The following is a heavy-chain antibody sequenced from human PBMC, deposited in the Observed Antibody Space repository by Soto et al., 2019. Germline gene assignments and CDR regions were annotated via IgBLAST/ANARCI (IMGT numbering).Heavy chain of an antibody. CDR3: ARDQRGYCSGGSCKYYYYYYYMDV. J-gene: IGHJ6*03. D-gene: IGHD2-15*01. V-gene: IGHV3-74*01. CDR2: INSDGSST. CDR1: GFTFSIYW. Sequence: GGSLRLSCAASGFTFSIYWMHWFRQAPGKGLVWVSRINSDGSSTSYADSVKGRFTISRDNAKNTLYLQMNSLRAEDTAVYYCARDQRGYCSGGSCKYYYYYYYMDVWGKGTTVTVSS.